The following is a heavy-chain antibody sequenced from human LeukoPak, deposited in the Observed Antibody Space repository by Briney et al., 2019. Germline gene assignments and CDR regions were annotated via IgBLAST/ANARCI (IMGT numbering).Heavy chain of an antibody. CDR3: ARVISSFYGDYADLYYFDS. V-gene: IGHV3-21*03. CDR1: GFSFSSYS. D-gene: IGHD4-17*01. J-gene: IGHJ4*02. Sequence: GGSLRLSCAASGFSFSSYSLIWVRQAPGKGLEWVSSINSSSYTFYADSVKGRVTISRDNAKSSLYLQMNSLRADDTAVYYCARVISSFYGDYADLYYFDSWGQGTLVTVSS. CDR2: INSSSYT.